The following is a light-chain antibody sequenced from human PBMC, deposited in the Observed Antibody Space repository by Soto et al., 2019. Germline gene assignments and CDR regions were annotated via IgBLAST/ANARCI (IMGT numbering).Light chain of an antibody. V-gene: IGKV3-20*01. CDR1: HTVINNF. Sequence: MVLTQSPGTLSLSPGERATLSCRASHTVINNFLDWYQEKPGRGPRLLIYGASTRATGIPDRFSGSGSGTDFTLTISRLEPEDFAVYYCRQYGMSLEFPVGGRNKVDI. J-gene: IGKJ4*01. CDR2: GAS. CDR3: RQYGMSLEFP.